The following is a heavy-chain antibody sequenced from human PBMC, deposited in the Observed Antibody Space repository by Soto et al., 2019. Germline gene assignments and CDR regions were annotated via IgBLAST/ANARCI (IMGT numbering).Heavy chain of an antibody. J-gene: IGHJ5*02. D-gene: IGHD3-10*01. V-gene: IGHV4-31*03. CDR3: ARGSLVRGVIVRDNGFDP. CDR1: GGSISSGGYY. CDR2: IYYSGST. Sequence: QVQLQESAPGLVKPSQTLSLTCTVSGGSISSGGYYWSWIRQHPGKGLEWIGYIYYSGSTYYNPSHKSRVTISVDTSKNQFSLKLSSVTAADTAVYYCARGSLVRGVIVRDNGFDPWGQGTLVTVSS.